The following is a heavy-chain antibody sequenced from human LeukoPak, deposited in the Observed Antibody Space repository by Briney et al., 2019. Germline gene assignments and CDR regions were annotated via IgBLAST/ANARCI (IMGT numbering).Heavy chain of an antibody. CDR1: GFTFSSYA. V-gene: IGHV3-23*01. CDR3: AKAAGSGSYYRGSRIQYYFDY. Sequence: PGGSLRLSCAASGFTFSSYAMSWVRQAPGKGLEWVSAISSSGGSTHYADSVKGRFTISRDKSKNTLYLQMSSLRAEDTAVYYCAKAAGSGSYYRGSRIQYYFDYWGQGTLVTVSS. J-gene: IGHJ4*02. D-gene: IGHD3-10*01. CDR2: ISSSGGST.